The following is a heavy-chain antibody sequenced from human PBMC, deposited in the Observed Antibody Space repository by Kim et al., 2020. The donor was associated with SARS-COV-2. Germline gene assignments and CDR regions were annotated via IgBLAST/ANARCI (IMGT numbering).Heavy chain of an antibody. D-gene: IGHD6-6*01. CDR2: INHSGST. Sequence: SETLSLTCAVYGGSFSGYYWSWIRQPPGKGLEWIGEINHSGSTNYNPSLKSRVTISVDTSKNQFSLKLSSVTAADTAVYYCARISPSYSSSSRLDYWGQGTLVTVSS. V-gene: IGHV4-34*01. J-gene: IGHJ4*02. CDR1: GGSFSGYY. CDR3: ARISPSYSSSSRLDY.